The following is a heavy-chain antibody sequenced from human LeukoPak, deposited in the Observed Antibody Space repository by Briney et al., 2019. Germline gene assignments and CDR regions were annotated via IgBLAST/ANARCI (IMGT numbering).Heavy chain of an antibody. CDR3: ARGVYIAAAQYGY. CDR2: ISDDGDS. CDR1: GFTFSNSA. D-gene: IGHD6-13*01. V-gene: IGHV3-23*01. J-gene: IGHJ4*02. Sequence: GGSLRLSCAASGFTFSNSAMTWVRQAPGKGLDWVSAISDDGDSKYAASVKGRFTVSRDNSKNTLFLQMNSLRAEDTAVYYCARGVYIAAAQYGYWGQGTLVTVSS.